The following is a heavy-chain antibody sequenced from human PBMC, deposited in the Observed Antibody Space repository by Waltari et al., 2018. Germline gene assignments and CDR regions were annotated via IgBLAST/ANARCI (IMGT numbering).Heavy chain of an antibody. CDR1: GGSISSYY. V-gene: IGHV4-59*01. CDR2: IYYSGST. J-gene: IGHJ4*02. D-gene: IGHD5-18*01. Sequence: QVQLQESGPGLVKPSETLSLTCTVSGGSISSYYWSWIRQPPGKGLEWIGYIYYSGSTNDNPALKSRVTISVDTSKNQFALKLSSVTAADTAVYYCARALYGYDPFDYWGQGTLVTVSS. CDR3: ARALYGYDPFDY.